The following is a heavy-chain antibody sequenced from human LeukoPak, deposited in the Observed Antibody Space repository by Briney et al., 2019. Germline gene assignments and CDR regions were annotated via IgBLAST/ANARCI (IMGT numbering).Heavy chain of an antibody. CDR3: ARGVVVAASILEWFDP. D-gene: IGHD2-15*01. CDR1: GYRFSTHW. J-gene: IGHJ5*02. CDR2: IYPGDSDT. Sequence: GESLKISCKASGYRFSTHWIAWVCQMPGKGLEWMGVIYPGDSDTRYSPAFQGQVTISADKSISTAYLQWSSLKASDTAMYYCARGVVVAASILEWFDPWGQGTLVTVSS. V-gene: IGHV5-51*01.